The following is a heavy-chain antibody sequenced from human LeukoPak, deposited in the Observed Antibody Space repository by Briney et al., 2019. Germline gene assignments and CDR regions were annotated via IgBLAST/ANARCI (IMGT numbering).Heavy chain of an antibody. J-gene: IGHJ4*02. Sequence: SETLSLTCTVSGGSISSGDYYWSWIRQPPGKGLEWIGYIYYSGSTYYNPSLKSRVTISVDTSKNQFSLKLSSVTAADTAVYYCARAARNTVWENYYFDHWGQGTLVTVSS. CDR2: IYYSGST. CDR3: ARAARNTVWENYYFDH. V-gene: IGHV4-30-4*01. D-gene: IGHD1-26*01. CDR1: GGSISSGDYY.